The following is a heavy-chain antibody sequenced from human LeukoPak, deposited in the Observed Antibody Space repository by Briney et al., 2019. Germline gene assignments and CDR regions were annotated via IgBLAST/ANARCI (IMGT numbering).Heavy chain of an antibody. CDR2: IYYSGST. J-gene: IGHJ2*01. CDR1: GGSISSYY. Sequence: KPSETLSLTCTVSGGSISSYYWSWIRQPPGKGLEWIGYIYYSGSTNYNPSLKSRVTISVDTSKNQFSLKLSSETAADTAVYYCARTLPPYYYDSSGYPTLGPFDLWGRGTLVTVSS. V-gene: IGHV4-59*08. D-gene: IGHD3-22*01. CDR3: ARTLPPYYYDSSGYPTLGPFDL.